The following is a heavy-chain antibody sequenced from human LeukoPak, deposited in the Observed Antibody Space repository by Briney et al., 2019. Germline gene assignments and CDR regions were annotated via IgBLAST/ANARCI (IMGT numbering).Heavy chain of an antibody. CDR2: ISSSSSYI. V-gene: IGHV3-21*01. CDR3: ARVGTGIDAFDI. D-gene: IGHD3/OR15-3a*01. Sequence: GGSLRLSCAASGFTFSSYSMNWVRQAPGKGLEWVSSISSSSSYIYYADSVKGRFTISRDNAKNSLYLQMNSLRAEDTAVYYCARVGTGIDAFDIWGQGTMVTVSS. J-gene: IGHJ3*02. CDR1: GFTFSSYS.